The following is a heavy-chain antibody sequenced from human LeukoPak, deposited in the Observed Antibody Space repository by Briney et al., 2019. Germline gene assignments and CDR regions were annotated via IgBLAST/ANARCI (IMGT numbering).Heavy chain of an antibody. CDR2: ISYDGSNK. CDR3: AKVHFSGSSIDW. Sequence: GGSLRLSCAASGFTFSSYGMHWVRQAPGKGLGWVAVISYDGSNKYYADSVKGRFTISRDNSKNTLYLQMNSLRAEDTAVYYCAKVHFSGSSIDWWGQGTLVTVSS. D-gene: IGHD1-26*01. CDR1: GFTFSSYG. V-gene: IGHV3-30*18. J-gene: IGHJ4*02.